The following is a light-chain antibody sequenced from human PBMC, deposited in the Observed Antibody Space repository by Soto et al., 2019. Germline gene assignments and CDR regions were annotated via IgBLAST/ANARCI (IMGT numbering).Light chain of an antibody. J-gene: IGKJ4*01. CDR3: QKCNSAPLT. CDR1: QSISSY. V-gene: IGKV1-39*01. CDR2: AAS. Sequence: DIQMTQSPSSLSASVGDRVTITCRASQSISSYLNWYQQKPGKAPKLLIYAASSLQSGVPSRFSGSGSGTDFTLTISSLQPEDFATYYCQKCNSAPLTFGGGTKVEIK.